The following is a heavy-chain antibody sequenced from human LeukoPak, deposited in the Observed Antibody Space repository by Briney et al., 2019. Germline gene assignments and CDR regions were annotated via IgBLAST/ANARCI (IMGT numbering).Heavy chain of an antibody. V-gene: IGHV1-2*02. Sequence: ASAKVSCKASGYTFTSYYMHWVRQAPGQGLEWMGWINPNSGGANYAQKFQGRVTVTRDTSISTAYMELSRLRSDDTAVYYCARDLRRAGRRDGYNGVSYWGQGTLVTVSS. CDR1: GYTFTSYY. CDR3: ARDLRRAGRRDGYNGVSY. CDR2: INPNSGGA. D-gene: IGHD5-24*01. J-gene: IGHJ4*02.